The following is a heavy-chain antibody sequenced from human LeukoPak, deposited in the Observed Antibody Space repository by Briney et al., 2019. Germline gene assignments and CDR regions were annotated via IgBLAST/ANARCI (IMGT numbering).Heavy chain of an antibody. V-gene: IGHV3-74*03. CDR1: GFTFSSYG. J-gene: IGHJ4*02. CDR3: VVGGGIY. Sequence: SGGSLRLSCAASGFTFSSYGMHWVRQAPGKGLVWVSRISSDGTNTLYADSVKGRFTISRDNARNTLHLQMNSLRADDTAVYYCVVGGGIYWGQGTLVTVS. CDR2: ISSDGTNT. D-gene: IGHD1-26*01.